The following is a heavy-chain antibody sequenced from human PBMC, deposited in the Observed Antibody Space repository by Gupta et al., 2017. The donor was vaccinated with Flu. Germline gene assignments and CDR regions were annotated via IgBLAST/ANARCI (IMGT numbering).Heavy chain of an antibody. J-gene: IGHJ4*02. CDR1: GYTSSSYS. CDR2: TNTNTGNQ. D-gene: IGHD3-16*01. V-gene: IGHV7-4-1*02. CDR3: VREGGDRN. Sequence: ASGYTSSSYSLNWGRQDPGQGLEWMGWTNTNTGNQKYAQGCTGRFVFSLDTSVRTAYLEISGLKAEDTAVYYCVREGGDRNWGQGTRVTVSS.